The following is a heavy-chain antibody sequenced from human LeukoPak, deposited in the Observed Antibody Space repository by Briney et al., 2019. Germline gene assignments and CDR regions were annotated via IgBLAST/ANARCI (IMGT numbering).Heavy chain of an antibody. CDR3: ASLGDYGDYVV. V-gene: IGHV4-34*01. CDR1: GGSFSGYY. CDR2: INHRGST. D-gene: IGHD4-17*01. Sequence: PSETLSLTCAVYGGSFSGYYWSWIRQPPGKGLEWIGEINHRGSTNYNPSLKSRVTISVDPSKNQFSLKLSSVTAADTAVYYCASLGDYGDYVVWGQGTLVTVSS. J-gene: IGHJ4*02.